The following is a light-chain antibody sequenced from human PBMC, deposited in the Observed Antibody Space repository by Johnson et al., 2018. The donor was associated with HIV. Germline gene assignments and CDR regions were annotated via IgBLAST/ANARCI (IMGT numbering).Light chain of an antibody. J-gene: IGLJ1*01. Sequence: KVTISCSGSSSKIGNNYVSWYQQLPGTAPKLLIYENNKRPSGIPDRFSGSKSGTSATLGITGLQTGDEADYYCGTWDSSLSAHYVFGTGTKITVL. CDR1: SSKIGNNY. CDR3: GTWDSSLSAHYV. CDR2: ENN. V-gene: IGLV1-51*02.